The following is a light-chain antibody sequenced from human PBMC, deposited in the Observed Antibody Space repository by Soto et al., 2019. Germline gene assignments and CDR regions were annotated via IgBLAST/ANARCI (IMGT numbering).Light chain of an antibody. V-gene: IGKV3-20*01. Sequence: EIVLTHSPGTLSLSPGERATLSCGAIQSVSSRYLAWYQQKPGQAPRLLIYGASSRATGIPDRFSGSGSGTDFTLTISRLEPEDFEVYYCQQYGSSFVTFGQGTKVDIK. CDR2: GAS. CDR3: QQYGSSFVT. J-gene: IGKJ1*01. CDR1: QSVSSRY.